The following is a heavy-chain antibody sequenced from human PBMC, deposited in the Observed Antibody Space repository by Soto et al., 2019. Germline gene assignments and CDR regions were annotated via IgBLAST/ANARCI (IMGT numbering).Heavy chain of an antibody. J-gene: IGHJ4*02. CDR3: ARDSPIGSTYSGYDAIDS. CDR1: GGTFSTST. D-gene: IGHD5-12*01. CDR2: TIPILVAA. Sequence: SVKVSCKASGGTFSTSTFTWVRQAPGQGLEWMGRTIPILVAADYSQDFQGRVTITADKSTSTAYMELTSLTSKDTAVYYCARDSPIGSTYSGYDAIDSWGQGTLVTVSS. V-gene: IGHV1-69*08.